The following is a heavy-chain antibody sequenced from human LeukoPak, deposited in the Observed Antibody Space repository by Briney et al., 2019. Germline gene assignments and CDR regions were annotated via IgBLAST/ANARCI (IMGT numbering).Heavy chain of an antibody. J-gene: IGHJ6*03. CDR1: GGSISSYY. CDR2: IYYSGST. Sequence: PSETLSLTCAISGGSISSYYWSWVRQPPGKGLEWIGYIYYSGSTNYNPSLKSRVTTSVDTSKNQFSLKLSSVTAADTAVYYCARGSILTGLYYYYYMDVWGKGTTVSISS. CDR3: ARGSILTGLYYYYYMDV. D-gene: IGHD3-9*01. V-gene: IGHV4-59*01.